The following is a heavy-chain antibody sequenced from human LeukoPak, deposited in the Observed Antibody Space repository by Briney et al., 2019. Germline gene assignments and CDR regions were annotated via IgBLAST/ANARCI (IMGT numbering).Heavy chain of an antibody. CDR2: LYCGESTT. Sequence: GVSLRLSCAASGFTFTSYWMHWVPQAPGKGLVWVSLLYCGESTTKYADPVRGRFTMSRDNAKNTLYLEMNSLRGEDTAVYYCARHFSVVAIYGMDVWGQGTTVTVSS. CDR1: GFTFTSYW. J-gene: IGHJ6*02. D-gene: IGHD2-21*01. V-gene: IGHV3-74*03. CDR3: ARHFSVVAIYGMDV.